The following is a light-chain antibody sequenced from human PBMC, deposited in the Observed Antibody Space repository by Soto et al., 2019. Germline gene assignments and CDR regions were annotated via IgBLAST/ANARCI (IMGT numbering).Light chain of an antibody. J-gene: IGKJ5*01. CDR3: QQRSNSIT. Sequence: EIVLTQSPGTLSLSPGERATLFCRASESVGSSRLAWYQQNPGQAPKLLMYGDSNRAAGIPDRFSGSGSGTDFTLTISSLEPEDFAVYYCQQRSNSITFGQGTRLEIK. V-gene: IGKV3D-20*02. CDR2: GDS. CDR1: ESVGSSR.